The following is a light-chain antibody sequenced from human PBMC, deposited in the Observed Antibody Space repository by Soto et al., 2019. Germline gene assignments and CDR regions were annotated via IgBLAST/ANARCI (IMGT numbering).Light chain of an antibody. CDR2: DAS. CDR3: QQRARWPIT. J-gene: IGKJ5*01. V-gene: IGKV3-11*01. CDR1: QSVISY. Sequence: EIVLTQSPTTLSLSPGERATLSCRASQSVISYLIWYQQRPGQAPRLLISDASSRATGIPARFSGSGSGTDFTLTISSLEPEDFAVYYCQQRARWPITFGQGTRLEIK.